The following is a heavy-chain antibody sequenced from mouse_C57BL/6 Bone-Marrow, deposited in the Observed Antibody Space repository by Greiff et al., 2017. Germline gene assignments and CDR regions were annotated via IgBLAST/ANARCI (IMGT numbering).Heavy chain of an antibody. V-gene: IGHV1-69*01. Sequence: QVQLQQPGAELVMPGASVKLSCKASGYTFTSYWMHWVKQRPGQGLEWIGEIDPSDSYTNYNQKFKGKSTLTVDKSSSTAYMQLRSLTSEDSAVYYCARERGFITTVVVPFDYWGQGTTLTVSS. D-gene: IGHD1-1*01. J-gene: IGHJ2*01. CDR2: IDPSDSYT. CDR3: ARERGFITTVVVPFDY. CDR1: GYTFTSYW.